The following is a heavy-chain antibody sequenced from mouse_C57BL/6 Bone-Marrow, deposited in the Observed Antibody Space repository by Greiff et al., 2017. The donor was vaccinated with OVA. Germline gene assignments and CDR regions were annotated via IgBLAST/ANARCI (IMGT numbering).Heavy chain of an antibody. D-gene: IGHD2-14*01. CDR1: GFTFSDYY. J-gene: IGHJ1*03. CDR3: ARDKTLGYYFDV. CDR2: INYDGSST. Sequence: DVQLVESEGGLVQPGSSMKLSCTASGFTFSDYYMAWVRQVPEKGLEWVANINYDGSSTYYLDSLKSRFIISRDNAKNILYLQMSSLKSEDTATYYCARDKTLGYYFDVWGTGTTVTVSS. V-gene: IGHV5-16*01.